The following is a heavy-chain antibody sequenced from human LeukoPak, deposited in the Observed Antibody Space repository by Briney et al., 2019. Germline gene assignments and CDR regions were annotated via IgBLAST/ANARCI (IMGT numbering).Heavy chain of an antibody. CDR2: INPNSGGT. J-gene: IGHJ4*02. CDR1: GYTVTGYY. Sequence: GASVKVSCKASGYTVTGYYMHWVRQAPGQGLEWTGWINPNSGGTNYAQKFQGRVTMTRDTSISTAYMELSRLRSDDTAVYYCARDFSCSSTSCYGADYWGQGTLVTVSS. D-gene: IGHD2-2*01. CDR3: ARDFSCSSTSCYGADY. V-gene: IGHV1-2*02.